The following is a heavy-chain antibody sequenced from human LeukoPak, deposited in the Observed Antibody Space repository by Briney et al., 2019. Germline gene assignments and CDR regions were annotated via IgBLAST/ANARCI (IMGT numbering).Heavy chain of an antibody. D-gene: IGHD6-13*01. CDR3: ARDRDSSSWYGPYYFDY. Sequence: PGGSLRLSCAASGFTFSDYYMSWIRQAPGKGLEWVSYISSSGSTIYYADSVEGRFTISRDNAKNSLYLQMNSLRAEDTAVYYCARDRDSSSWYGPYYFDYWGQGTLVTVSS. J-gene: IGHJ4*02. CDR2: ISSSGSTI. V-gene: IGHV3-11*01. CDR1: GFTFSDYY.